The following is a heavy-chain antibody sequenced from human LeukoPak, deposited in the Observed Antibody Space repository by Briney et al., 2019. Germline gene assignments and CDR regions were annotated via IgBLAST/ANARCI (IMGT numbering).Heavy chain of an antibody. V-gene: IGHV1-3*01. CDR3: ARGSSGYPYYFDY. Sequence: ASVKVSCKASGYTFTSYAMHWVRQAPGQRLEWMGWINAGNGNTKYPQKFQGRVTITRDTSASTAYMELSSLRSEDTAVYYCARGSSGYPYYFDYWGQGTLVTVSS. CDR1: GYTFTSYA. D-gene: IGHD6-19*01. J-gene: IGHJ4*02. CDR2: INAGNGNT.